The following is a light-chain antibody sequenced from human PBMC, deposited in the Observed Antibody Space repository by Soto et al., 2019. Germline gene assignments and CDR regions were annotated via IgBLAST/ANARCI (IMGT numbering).Light chain of an antibody. CDR3: QQYRTSPWT. CDR2: GAS. V-gene: IGKV3-20*01. CDR1: QSVSNTY. J-gene: IGKJ1*01. Sequence: IVLTQSPGTLSLSQGEGATLSCRASQSVSNTYLAWYQQKPGQAPRLLIYGASSRATGIPDRFSGSGSGTDFTLTITRLEPEDFAVCYCQQYRTSPWTFGQGTKVDNK.